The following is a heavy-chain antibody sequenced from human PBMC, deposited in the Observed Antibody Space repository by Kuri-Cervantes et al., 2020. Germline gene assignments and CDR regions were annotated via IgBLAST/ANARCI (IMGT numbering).Heavy chain of an antibody. D-gene: IGHD2-21*02. Sequence: AAVKVSCKASGYTTTNYSRHWVRQAPGQRLEWMGWITANNGNTKYSRRLQGRVTITRATSVSTAYMELRRLRTDDTAVYYFATSILKCGIGCYRTFDYWGQGTLVTVSS. J-gene: IGHJ4*02. CDR2: ITANNGNT. CDR3: ATSILKCGIGCYRTFDY. CDR1: GYTTTNYS. V-gene: IGHV1-3*01.